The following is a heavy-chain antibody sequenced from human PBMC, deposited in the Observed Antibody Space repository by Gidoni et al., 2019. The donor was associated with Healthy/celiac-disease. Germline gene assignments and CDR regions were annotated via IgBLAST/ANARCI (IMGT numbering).Heavy chain of an antibody. CDR1: GFSLSTSGVG. V-gene: IGHV2-5*02. CDR3: AQPFGGVIH. J-gene: IGHJ4*02. Sequence: QITLKESGPTLVKPTQTLTLTCTFPGFSLSTSGVGVGWIRQPPGKALEWLALIYLDDDKRYSPSLKSRLTITKDTSKNQVVLTMTNMDPVDTATYYCAQPFGGVIHWGQGTLVTVSS. CDR2: IYLDDDK. D-gene: IGHD3-16*02.